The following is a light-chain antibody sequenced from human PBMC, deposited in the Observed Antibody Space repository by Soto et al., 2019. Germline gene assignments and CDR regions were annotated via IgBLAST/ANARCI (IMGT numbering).Light chain of an antibody. J-gene: IGLJ1*01. V-gene: IGLV2-11*01. Sequence: QSALTQPRSVSASPGQSVTISCTGTSSDVGRYDYVSWYQQHPGKAPKLIVYDVTERPSGVPDRFSGSKSGNTASLTISGLQAEDEADYSCCSLAGSYYYVFGNGTKVT. CDR2: DVT. CDR1: SSDVGRYDY. CDR3: CSLAGSYYYV.